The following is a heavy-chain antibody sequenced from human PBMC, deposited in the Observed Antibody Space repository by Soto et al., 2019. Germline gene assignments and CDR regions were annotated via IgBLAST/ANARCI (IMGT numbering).Heavy chain of an antibody. Sequence: SETLSLTCAVYGGSFSGYYWSWIRQPPGKGLEWIGEINHSGSTNYNPSLKSRVTISVDTSKNQFSLKLSSVTAADTAVYYCARGYDYVWGSYPHWGQGTLVNVS. J-gene: IGHJ4*02. V-gene: IGHV4-34*01. CDR2: INHSGST. CDR3: ARGYDYVWGSYPH. D-gene: IGHD3-16*02. CDR1: GGSFSGYY.